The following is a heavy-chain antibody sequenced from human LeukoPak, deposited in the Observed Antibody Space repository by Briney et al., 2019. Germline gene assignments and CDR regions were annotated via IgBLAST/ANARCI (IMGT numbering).Heavy chain of an antibody. CDR2: IYYSGST. Sequence: SETLSLTCTVSGGSVSSGSYYWSWIRQPPGKGLEWIGYIYYSGSTNYNPSLKSRVTISVDTSKNQFSLKLSSVTAADTAVYCCARAPSYDFWSGYYDYYYGMDVWGQGTTVTVSS. CDR1: GGSVSSGSYY. CDR3: ARAPSYDFWSGYYDYYYGMDV. J-gene: IGHJ6*02. D-gene: IGHD3-3*01. V-gene: IGHV4-61*01.